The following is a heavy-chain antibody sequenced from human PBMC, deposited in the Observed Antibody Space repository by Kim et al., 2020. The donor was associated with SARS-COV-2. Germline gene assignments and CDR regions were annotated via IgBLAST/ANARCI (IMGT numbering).Heavy chain of an antibody. V-gene: IGHV3-30-3*01. Sequence: GGSLRLSCAASGLSFSSSAMNWVRQAPGKGLEWVAVISYDGRNKEYADSVKGRFTISRDNSKRTLYLQMNSLRVEDTAVYYCARGKYNGSVSLSDYYNGMDVWGQGTTVTVSS. CDR1: GLSFSSSA. CDR2: ISYDGRNK. D-gene: IGHD1-26*01. J-gene: IGHJ6*02. CDR3: ARGKYNGSVSLSDYYNGMDV.